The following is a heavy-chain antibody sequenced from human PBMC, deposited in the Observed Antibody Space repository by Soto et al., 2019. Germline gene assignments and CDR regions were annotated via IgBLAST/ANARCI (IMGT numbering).Heavy chain of an antibody. Sequence: PGGSLRLSCAASGFTFSNAWMNWVRQAPGKGLEWVGRIKSKTDGGITDYAAPVKGRFTISRDDSKNTLYLQMNSLKTEDTAVYYCTTSFTPIFGVVVSRKNYYYYGMDVWGQGTTVTVSS. CDR3: TTSFTPIFGVVVSRKNYYYYGMDV. J-gene: IGHJ6*02. D-gene: IGHD3-3*01. V-gene: IGHV3-15*07. CDR2: IKSKTDGGIT. CDR1: GFTFSNAW.